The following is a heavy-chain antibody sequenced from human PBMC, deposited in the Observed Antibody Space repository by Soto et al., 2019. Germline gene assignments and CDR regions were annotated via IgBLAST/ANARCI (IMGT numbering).Heavy chain of an antibody. CDR3: ARLRVYGSGYYPDY. V-gene: IGHV4-39*01. CDR1: GGSISSSSYY. J-gene: IGHJ4*02. CDR2: IYYSGST. D-gene: IGHD3-3*01. Sequence: QLQLQESGPGLVKPSETLSLTCTVSGGSISSSSYYWGWIRQPPGKGLEWIGSIYYSGSTYYNPSLKSRVTISVDTSKNQFSLKLSSVTAADTAVYYCARLRVYGSGYYPDYWGPGTLVTVSS.